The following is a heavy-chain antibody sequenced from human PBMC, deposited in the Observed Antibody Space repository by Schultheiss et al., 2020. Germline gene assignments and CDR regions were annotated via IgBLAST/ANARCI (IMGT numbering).Heavy chain of an antibody. J-gene: IGHJ4*02. CDR1: GFTVSSNY. V-gene: IGHV3-53*01. D-gene: IGHD6-19*01. CDR3: ARELYSSGWEAFDD. Sequence: GGSLRLSCAASGFTVSSNYMSWVRQAPGKGLEWVSVIYSGGSTYYADSVKGRFTISRDNSKNTLYLQMNSLRAEDTAVYYCARELYSSGWEAFDDWGQGTLVNDYS. CDR2: IYSGGST.